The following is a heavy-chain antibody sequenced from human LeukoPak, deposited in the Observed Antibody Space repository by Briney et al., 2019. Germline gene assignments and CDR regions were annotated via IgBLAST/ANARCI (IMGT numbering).Heavy chain of an antibody. CDR1: GYTFSGTGWY. V-gene: IGHV1-2*02. D-gene: IGHD3-10*01. CDR3: AQDGPAQMVDFDY. J-gene: IGHJ4*02. CDR2: IYPNNGAT. Sequence: ASVKVSCKASGYTFSGTGWYLYWLRQAPGQGLECMGWIYPNNGATAYAQKFQGRVAMTRDTSITTAYMELSGLRPDDTAVYYCAQDGPAQMVDFDYWGQGTLVTVSS.